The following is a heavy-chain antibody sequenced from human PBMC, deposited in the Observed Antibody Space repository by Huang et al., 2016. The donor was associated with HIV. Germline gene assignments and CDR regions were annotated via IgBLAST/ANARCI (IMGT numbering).Heavy chain of an antibody. J-gene: IGHJ4*02. CDR2: IIPTLGTA. CDR3: ATVDYYDTSGPQRGYFDN. V-gene: IGHV1-69*01. D-gene: IGHD3-22*01. Sequence: QVQLVQSGAEVKKPGSSVKVSCTASGGSFRNFAIGWVRQAPGQGLEWMGGIIPTLGTANYAQKCQGRVTIIADESTSTAYMELSSLRSEDTAVYYWATVDYYDTSGPQRGYFDNWGQGTLVTVSS. CDR1: GGSFRNFA.